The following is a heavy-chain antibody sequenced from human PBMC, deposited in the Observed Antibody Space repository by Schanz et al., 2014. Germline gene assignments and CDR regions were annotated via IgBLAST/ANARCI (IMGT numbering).Heavy chain of an antibody. CDR3: ARARYTGYDCSGY. V-gene: IGHV1-2*02. CDR2: INPNSGET. D-gene: IGHD5-12*01. J-gene: IGHJ4*02. CDR1: GYSFTEYF. Sequence: QVQLVQSGPAVKKPGASMKVSCLASGYSFTEYFLHWVRQAPGQGLEWMGWINPNSGETNYEQKVKGRGTLTSDTSISTAFMELSGLTSDDTATYFCARARYTGYDCSGYWGQGTLLIVSS.